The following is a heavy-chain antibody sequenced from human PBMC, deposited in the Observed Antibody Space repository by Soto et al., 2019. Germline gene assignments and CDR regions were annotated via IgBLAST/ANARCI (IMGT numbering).Heavy chain of an antibody. CDR3: ARVGWDSRYYTSFTLEY. D-gene: IGHD3-3*01. CDR2: IDPSDSYT. V-gene: IGHV5-10-1*01. Sequence: PGESLEISCKGSGYSFTSYWISWVRQIPGKGLEWMGRIDPSDSYTNYSRPLQGHVTISADKFISTAYLQWRSLKASGTAMHYCARVGWDSRYYTSFTLEYCGQGPLVTVYS. J-gene: IGHJ4*02. CDR1: GYSFTSYW.